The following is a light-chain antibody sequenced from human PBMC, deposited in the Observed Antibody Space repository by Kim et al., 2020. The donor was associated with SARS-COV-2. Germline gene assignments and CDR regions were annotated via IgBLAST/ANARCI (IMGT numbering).Light chain of an antibody. CDR2: EAS. Sequence: PGERPALSCRAPQSGCRNYLAWYQPKPGQSPRLLIYEASTRATGIPDTFSGSGSGTDFTLSIGRLEPEDFAVYYCQQYGSSPITFGQGTRLEIK. V-gene: IGKV3-20*01. J-gene: IGKJ5*01. CDR3: QQYGSSPIT. CDR1: QSGCRNY.